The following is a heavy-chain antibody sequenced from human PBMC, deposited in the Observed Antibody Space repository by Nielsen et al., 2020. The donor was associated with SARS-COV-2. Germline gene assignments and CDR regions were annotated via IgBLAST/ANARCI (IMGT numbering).Heavy chain of an antibody. CDR2: ISAYNGNT. Sequence: ASVKVSCKASGYTFTSYGISWVRQAPGQGLEWMGWISAYNGNTNYAQKLQGRVTMTTDTSTSTACMELRSLRSDDTAVYYCARVSSGSGTLDYWGQGTLVTVSS. CDR3: ARVSSGSGTLDY. J-gene: IGHJ4*02. V-gene: IGHV1-18*04. D-gene: IGHD3-10*01. CDR1: GYTFTSYG.